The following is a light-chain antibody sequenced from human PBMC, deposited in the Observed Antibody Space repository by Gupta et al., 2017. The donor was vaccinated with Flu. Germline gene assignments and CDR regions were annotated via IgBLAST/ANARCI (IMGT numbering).Light chain of an antibody. CDR1: QSVSTN. CDR3: QHYNVWPPYT. CDR2: AAS. V-gene: IGKV3-15*01. J-gene: IGKJ2*01. Sequence: ELVMTQSPATLSVSPGERATLSCRASQSVSTNLAWYQQKPGQPPRLLIFAASTRATGVPVRFSGSGSGTEFTLTITSRQSEDLAVYYCQHYNVWPPYTFGQGTKVEI.